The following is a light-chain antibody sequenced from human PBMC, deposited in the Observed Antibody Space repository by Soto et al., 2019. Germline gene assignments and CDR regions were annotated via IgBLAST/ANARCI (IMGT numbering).Light chain of an antibody. CDR2: RAS. Sequence: EIVLTQSPDTLSLSPGERATLSCRASQSVSSALLAWYQQKPGQAPRLLIYRASTRATGIPDRFTGSGSGTDFTLDICRLEPEDLGVYYCQQYESSPLTFGGGTKVEIK. CDR3: QQYESSPLT. CDR1: QSVSSAL. J-gene: IGKJ4*01. V-gene: IGKV3-20*01.